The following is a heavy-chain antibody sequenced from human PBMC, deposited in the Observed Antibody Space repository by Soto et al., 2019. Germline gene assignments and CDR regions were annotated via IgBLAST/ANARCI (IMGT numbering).Heavy chain of an antibody. V-gene: IGHV3-7*04. D-gene: IGHD1-26*01. Sequence: GGSLRLSCAASGFTFSSYWMSWVRQAPGKGLEWVANIKQDGSEKYYVDSVKGRFTISRDNAKNSLYLQMNSLRAEDTAVYYCARDLASSSGSLGYWGQGTLVTVSS. CDR3: ARDLASSSGSLGY. CDR1: GFTFSSYW. CDR2: IKQDGSEK. J-gene: IGHJ4*02.